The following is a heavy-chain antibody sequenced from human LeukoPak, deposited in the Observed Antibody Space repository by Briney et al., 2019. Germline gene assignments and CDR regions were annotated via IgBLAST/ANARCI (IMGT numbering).Heavy chain of an antibody. Sequence: SETLSLTCTVSGYSISSGYYWGWIRQPPGKGLEWIGSIYHSGSTYYNPSLKSRVTISVDTSKNQFSLKLSSVTAADTAVYYCARGSPPRRNYDSRGYYSYYFDYWGQGTLVTVSS. CDR3: ARGSPPRRNYDSRGYYSYYFDY. CDR1: GYSISSGYY. V-gene: IGHV4-38-2*02. CDR2: IYHSGST. J-gene: IGHJ4*02. D-gene: IGHD3-22*01.